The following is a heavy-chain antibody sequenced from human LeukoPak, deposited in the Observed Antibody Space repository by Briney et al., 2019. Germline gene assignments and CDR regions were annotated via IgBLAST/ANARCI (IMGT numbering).Heavy chain of an antibody. CDR2: IYTSGST. D-gene: IGHD5-12*01. Sequence: SETLSLTCTVSGGSISSYYWSWIRQPAGKGLEWIGRIYTSGSTNYNPSLKSRVTMSVDTSKNQFSLKLSSVTAADTAAYYCARERLDIVATEFDYWGQGTLVTVSS. CDR1: GGSISSYY. CDR3: ARERLDIVATEFDY. J-gene: IGHJ4*02. V-gene: IGHV4-4*07.